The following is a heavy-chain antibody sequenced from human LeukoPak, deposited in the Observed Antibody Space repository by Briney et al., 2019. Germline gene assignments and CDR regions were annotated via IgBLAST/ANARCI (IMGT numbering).Heavy chain of an antibody. Sequence: SETLSLTCTVSGYSISSGYYWGWIRQPPGKGLEWIGSIYHSGITTYNPSLTSRVTMSVDTAKNQFSLRLNSVTAADTALYYCARAWSRVGATFDYWGQGTLVTVSS. CDR1: GYSISSGYY. D-gene: IGHD1-26*01. CDR3: ARAWSRVGATFDY. V-gene: IGHV4-38-2*02. CDR2: IYHSGIT. J-gene: IGHJ4*02.